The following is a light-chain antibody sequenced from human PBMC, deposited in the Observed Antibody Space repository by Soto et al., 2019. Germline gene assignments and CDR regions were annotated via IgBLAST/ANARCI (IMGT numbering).Light chain of an antibody. CDR2: SND. J-gene: IGLJ1*01. CDR1: VSNIGSNT. CDR3: AAWDDSLNAYV. Sequence: QSVLTQPPSASGPPGQRVTISCSGSVSNIGSNTVNWYQHLPGTAPRFLIYSNDQRPSGVPDRVSGSKSGTSASLAISGLQSEDEADHYCAAWDDSLNAYVFGTGTKVTVL. V-gene: IGLV1-44*01.